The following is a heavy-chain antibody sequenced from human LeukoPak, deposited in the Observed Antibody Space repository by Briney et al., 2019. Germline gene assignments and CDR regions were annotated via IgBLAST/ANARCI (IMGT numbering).Heavy chain of an antibody. Sequence: PSETLSLTCTVSGGSISSGGYYWSWIRQPPGKGLEWIGYIYHSGSTYYNPSLKSRVTISVDRPKNQFSLRLSSVTAADTAVYYCARDDIARAWFDPWGQGTLVTVSS. V-gene: IGHV4-30-2*01. CDR1: GGSISSGGYY. J-gene: IGHJ5*02. D-gene: IGHD2-15*01. CDR2: IYHSGST. CDR3: ARDDIARAWFDP.